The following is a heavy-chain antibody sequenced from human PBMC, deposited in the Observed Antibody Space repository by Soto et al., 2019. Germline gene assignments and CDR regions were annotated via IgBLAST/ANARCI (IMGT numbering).Heavy chain of an antibody. CDR1: GFTFSSYA. CDR3: ARTEGDIVVVTAIPGYYYGMDV. D-gene: IGHD2-21*02. CDR2: ISYDGSNK. J-gene: IGHJ6*02. V-gene: IGHV3-30-3*01. Sequence: QVQLVESGGGVVQPGRSLRLSCAASGFTFSSYAMHWVRQAPGKGLEWVAVISYDGSNKYYADSVKGRFTISRDNSKNTLYLQMNSLRAEDTAVYYCARTEGDIVVVTAIPGYYYGMDVWGQGTTVTVSS.